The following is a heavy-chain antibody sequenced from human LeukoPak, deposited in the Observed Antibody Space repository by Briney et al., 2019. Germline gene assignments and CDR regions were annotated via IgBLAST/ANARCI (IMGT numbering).Heavy chain of an antibody. Sequence: ASVKVSCKASGYTFTGYYMHWVRQAPGQGLEWMGWINPNSGGTNYAQKFQGRVTMTRNTSISTAYIELSSLRSEETAVYYCARVRLHYGRNSDLRYWGQGTLVTVSS. V-gene: IGHV1-2*02. J-gene: IGHJ4*02. D-gene: IGHD4-23*01. CDR1: GYTFTGYY. CDR3: ARVRLHYGRNSDLRY. CDR2: INPNSGGT.